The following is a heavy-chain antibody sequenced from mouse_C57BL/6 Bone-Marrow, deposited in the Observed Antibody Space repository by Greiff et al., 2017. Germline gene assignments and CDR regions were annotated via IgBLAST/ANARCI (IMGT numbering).Heavy chain of an antibody. CDR1: GYTFTSYW. Sequence: QVQLQPPGAELVRPGTSVKLSCKASGYTFTSYWMHWVKQRPGQGLEWIGVIDPSDSYTNYNQKFKGKATLTVDTSSSTAYMQLSSLTSEDSAVYYCARDSYDYDWYFDVWGTGTTVTVSS. CDR3: ARDSYDYDWYFDV. D-gene: IGHD2-4*01. CDR2: IDPSDSYT. V-gene: IGHV1-59*01. J-gene: IGHJ1*03.